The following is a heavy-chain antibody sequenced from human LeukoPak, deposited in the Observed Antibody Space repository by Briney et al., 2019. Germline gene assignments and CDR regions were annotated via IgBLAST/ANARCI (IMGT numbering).Heavy chain of an antibody. V-gene: IGHV1-2*02. CDR2: INSNGGGT. Sequence: ASVKVSCKASGYTFTGYFMHWVRQAPGQGLEWMGWINSNGGGTNYAQKFQGRVTMTRDTSISTAYMELSSLRSDDTAVYYCAREGGEGADYGAQEPLVTVS. CDR3: AREGGEGADY. D-gene: IGHD3-10*01. J-gene: IGHJ4*02. CDR1: GYTFTGYF.